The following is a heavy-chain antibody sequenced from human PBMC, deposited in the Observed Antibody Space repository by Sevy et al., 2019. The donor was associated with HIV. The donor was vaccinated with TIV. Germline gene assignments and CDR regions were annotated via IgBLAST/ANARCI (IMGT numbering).Heavy chain of an antibody. V-gene: IGHV3-11*01. CDR3: AGAAGWFDA. CDR2: ISTSTSTTTI. J-gene: IGHJ5*02. Sequence: GGSLRLSCAASGFTFNDYNLSWIRQAPGKGLEWVSNISTSTSTTTIYYADSVKGRFTISRDNAKNSIYLQMNSLRVDDTAVYYCAGAAGWFDAWGQGTLVTVSS. CDR1: GFTFNDYN.